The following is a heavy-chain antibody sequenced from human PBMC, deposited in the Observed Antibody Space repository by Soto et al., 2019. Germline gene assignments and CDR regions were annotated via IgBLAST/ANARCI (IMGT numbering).Heavy chain of an antibody. V-gene: IGHV3-30*18. CDR2: ISFDGSNK. CDR3: AKSLLGGSLLEVDV. D-gene: IGHD2-15*01. CDR1: GFTFSSYG. Sequence: GGSLRLSCAASGFTFSSYGMHWVRQAPGKGLEWVALISFDGSNKYYADPVKGRFTISRDNSKNTLYLQMNSLRAEDTAVYYCAKSLLGGSLLEVDVWGQGTTVTVSS. J-gene: IGHJ6*02.